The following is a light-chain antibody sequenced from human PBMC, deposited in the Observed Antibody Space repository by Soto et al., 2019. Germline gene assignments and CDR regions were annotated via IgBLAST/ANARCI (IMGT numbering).Light chain of an antibody. Sequence: DIVMTQSPDSLAVSLGERATINCKSSQSVLDSSNNKNSLAWYQQKPGQPPKLLIYWASTRESGVPDRFSGSGSGTDFSLIISSLQAEDVAVYYGQEYSTVASWTFGQGTKVEIK. V-gene: IGKV4-1*01. CDR2: WAS. CDR3: QEYSTVASWT. J-gene: IGKJ1*01. CDR1: QSVLDSSNNKNS.